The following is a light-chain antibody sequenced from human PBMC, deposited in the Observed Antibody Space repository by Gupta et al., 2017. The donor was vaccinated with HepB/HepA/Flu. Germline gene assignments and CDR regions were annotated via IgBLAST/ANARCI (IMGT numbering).Light chain of an antibody. V-gene: IGLV2-14*03. CDR2: DVS. CDR3: SSYTSTTSRV. J-gene: IGLJ1*01. CDR1: SSDVGNYNF. Sequence: QSALTQPASVSGSPGQSITISCTGTSSDVGNYNFVSWYQQHPDKAPKLVIYDVSSRPSGVPDRFSGSKSGNTASLTISGLQAEDGAEYYCSSYTSTTSRVFGTGTKVTVL.